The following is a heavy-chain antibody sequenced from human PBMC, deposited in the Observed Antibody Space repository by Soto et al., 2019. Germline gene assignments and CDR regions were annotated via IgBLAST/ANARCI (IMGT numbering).Heavy chain of an antibody. CDR1: GYTFTSYD. CDR3: ARVGYCIGGSFPVPLDF. CDR2: MNPNSGNT. J-gene: IGHJ3*01. Sequence: ASVKVSCKASGYTFTSYDINWVRQATGQGLEWMGWMNPNSGNTGYAQKFQGRVTMTRNTSISTAYMELSSLRSEDTAVYFFARVGYCIGGSFPVPLDFGGKGKMVTVPS. V-gene: IGHV1-8*01. D-gene: IGHD2-15*01.